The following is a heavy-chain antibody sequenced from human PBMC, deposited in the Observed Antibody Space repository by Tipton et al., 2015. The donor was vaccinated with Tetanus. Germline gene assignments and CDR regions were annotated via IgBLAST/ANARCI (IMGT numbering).Heavy chain of an antibody. D-gene: IGHD2-15*01. Sequence: TLSLTCTVAGDSISSGGYYWNWVRQNPGKGLEWLGYIFSGGTTFYSPSLNGRVSMSLDTSKNLFALRLASVTAADTAVYYCARHGHPSAVVARDASDVWGRGTMVTVSS. CDR2: IFSGGTT. V-gene: IGHV4-31*03. CDR1: GDSISSGGYY. J-gene: IGHJ3*01. CDR3: ARHGHPSAVVARDASDV.